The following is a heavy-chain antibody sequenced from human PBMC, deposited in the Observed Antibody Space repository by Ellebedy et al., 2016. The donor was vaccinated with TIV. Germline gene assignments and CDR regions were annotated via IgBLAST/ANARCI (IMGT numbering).Heavy chain of an antibody. V-gene: IGHV1-69*13. J-gene: IGHJ6*02. D-gene: IGHD3-10*01. CDR1: GYTFTSYA. CDR3: ARSGSGEKPYYYYYGMDV. CDR2: IIPIFGTA. Sequence: ASVKVSCKASGYTFTSYAISWVRQAPGQGLEWMGGIIPIFGTANYAQKFQGRVTITADESTSTAYMELSSLRSEDTAVYYCARSGSGEKPYYYYYGMDVWGQGTTVTVSS.